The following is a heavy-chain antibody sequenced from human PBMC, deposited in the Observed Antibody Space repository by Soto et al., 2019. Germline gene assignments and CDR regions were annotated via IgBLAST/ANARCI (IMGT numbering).Heavy chain of an antibody. V-gene: IGHV1-46*02. Sequence: ASVKVSCKASGYTFNSYYMQWVRQAPGQGLEWMGIINPSSGSTSNAQKFQGRVTMTRDTSTNTAYLELSSLRSEDTAVYYCASSPSGYVPHHFDFWGQGTMVTVSS. CDR3: ASSPSGYVPHHFDF. D-gene: IGHD3-3*01. CDR1: GYTFNSYY. CDR2: INPSSGST. J-gene: IGHJ3*01.